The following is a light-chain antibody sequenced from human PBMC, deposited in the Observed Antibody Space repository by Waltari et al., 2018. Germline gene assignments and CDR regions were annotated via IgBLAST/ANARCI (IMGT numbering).Light chain of an antibody. CDR3: SSYAGGSSLM. J-gene: IGLJ3*02. V-gene: IGLV2-8*01. Sequence: QSALTQPPSASGSPGQSIPISSAGISTDVEGYDLAFWYHQPPRNAPKLLIYEVTKRPSGVPDRFSGSKSDNTASLAVSGLQAEDEADYYCSSYAGGSSLMFGGGTKLTVL. CDR2: EVT. CDR1: STDVEGYDL.